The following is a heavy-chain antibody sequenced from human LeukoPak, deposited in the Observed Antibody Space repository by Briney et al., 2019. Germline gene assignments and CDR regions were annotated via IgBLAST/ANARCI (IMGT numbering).Heavy chain of an antibody. CDR2: IYSGGGT. CDR1: GFTVSSAC. J-gene: IGHJ3*02. CDR3: ARAGGYIYAFDI. D-gene: IGHD5-18*01. V-gene: IGHV3-53*01. Sequence: GGPLRLSCAASGFTVSSACMTWVRQTPGRGLEWVSVIYSGGGTYYADSVKGRFTISRDSSKNTLYLQMNSLRAEDTAVYYCARAGGYIYAFDIWGQGTMVTVSS.